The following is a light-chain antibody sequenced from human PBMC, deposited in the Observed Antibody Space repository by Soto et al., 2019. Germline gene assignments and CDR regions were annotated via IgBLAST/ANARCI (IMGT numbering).Light chain of an antibody. CDR3: QQSYSTPYT. V-gene: IGKV1-39*01. CDR1: QSLSSS. Sequence: DIPMTQSPSSLSASVGDRVTITCRASQSLSSSLNWYQQKPGKAPKLLIYAASSLQSRVPSRFSGGGSGTDFTLTISSLQPKDFATYYCQQSYSTPYTFGQGTKLEIK. CDR2: AAS. J-gene: IGKJ2*01.